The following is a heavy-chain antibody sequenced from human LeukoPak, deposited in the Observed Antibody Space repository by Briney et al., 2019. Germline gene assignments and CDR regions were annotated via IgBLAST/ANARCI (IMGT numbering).Heavy chain of an antibody. D-gene: IGHD6-13*01. V-gene: IGHV4-59*01. Sequence: SETLSLTCTVSGGSISSYYWSWIRQPPGKGLEWIGSIYHSGSTYYNPSLKSRVTISVDTSKNQFSLKLSSVTAADTAVYYCARETAAPGIAAAGGFDYWGQGTLVTVSS. CDR3: ARETAAPGIAAAGGFDY. CDR1: GGSISSYY. J-gene: IGHJ4*02. CDR2: IYHSGST.